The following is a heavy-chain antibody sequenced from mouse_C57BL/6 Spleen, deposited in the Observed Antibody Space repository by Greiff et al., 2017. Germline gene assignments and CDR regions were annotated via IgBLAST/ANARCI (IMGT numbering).Heavy chain of an antibody. CDR2: IRSQSSNYAT. V-gene: IGHV10-3*01. CDR3: VRDQGPLYSNYPYYAMDY. CDR1: GFTFNTYA. J-gene: IGHJ4*01. Sequence: EVMLVESGGGLVQPKGSLKLSCAASGFTFNTYAMHWVRQAPGQGLEWVARIRSQSSNYATYYADSVKDRFTISREESQSMLYLQMNNLKTEETAMYYCVRDQGPLYSNYPYYAMDYWGQGTSVTVSS. D-gene: IGHD2-5*01.